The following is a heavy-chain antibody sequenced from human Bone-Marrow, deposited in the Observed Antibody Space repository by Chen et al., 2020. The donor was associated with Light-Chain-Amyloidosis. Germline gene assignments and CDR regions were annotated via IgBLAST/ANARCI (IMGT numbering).Heavy chain of an antibody. CDR3: VRARYSTGPFEV. V-gene: IGHV4-39*07. D-gene: IGHD3-16*02. J-gene: IGHJ1*01. CDR1: GDSIPSSPDY. CDR2: LYSSGSS. Sequence: QVQLQLSGPGLVKPSETLSLKCSVSGDSIPSSPDYWGWIRQRPGKGLEYIASLYSSGSSYYKPSLKSRVTISVDTSKNQFSLRLTPATAADTAVYYCVRARYSTGPFEVWGQGCLVTVSS.